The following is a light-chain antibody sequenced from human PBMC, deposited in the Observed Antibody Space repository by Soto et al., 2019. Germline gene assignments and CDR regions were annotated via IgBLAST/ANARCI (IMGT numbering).Light chain of an antibody. J-gene: IGKJ1*01. CDR1: QSVSSN. Sequence: EIVMTQSPATLSVSPGERATLSCRASQSVSSNLAWYQQKPGQAPRLLIYGASTRATGIPARFSGSGSGTEFTLTISSLQSEDFGTYYCQQYNNYWTFGQGTKVEIK. V-gene: IGKV3-15*01. CDR2: GAS. CDR3: QQYNNYWT.